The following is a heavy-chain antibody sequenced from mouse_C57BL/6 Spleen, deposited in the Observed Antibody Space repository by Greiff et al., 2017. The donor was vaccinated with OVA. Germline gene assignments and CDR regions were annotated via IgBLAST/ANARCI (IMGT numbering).Heavy chain of an antibody. CDR2: IYPRSGNT. D-gene: IGHD4-1*01. V-gene: IGHV1-81*01. Sequence: QVQLQQSGAELARPGASVKLSGKGSGGAGTSYVISWVKQRTGQGLEWIGEIYPRSGNTYCNETFKGKATLTADKSSSTAYMELRSLTAEDAAVYFCARSQLGTRDYCDYWGQGTTLRGSS. CDR3: ARSQLGTRDYCDY. J-gene: IGHJ2*01. CDR1: GGAGTSYV.